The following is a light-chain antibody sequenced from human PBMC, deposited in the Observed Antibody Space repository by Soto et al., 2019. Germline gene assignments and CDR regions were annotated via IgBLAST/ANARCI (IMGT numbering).Light chain of an antibody. CDR2: GAS. J-gene: IGKJ1*01. CDR1: QSVSSSY. CDR3: QQYDSSPVT. Sequence: EIVLTQSPGTLSLSPGERATLSCRASQSVSSSYLAWYQQKPDQAPRLLIYGASSRATGIPDRFSGSGSGTDFTLTTSRLEPEDFAVYYCQQYDSSPVTFGQGTKVEIK. V-gene: IGKV3-20*01.